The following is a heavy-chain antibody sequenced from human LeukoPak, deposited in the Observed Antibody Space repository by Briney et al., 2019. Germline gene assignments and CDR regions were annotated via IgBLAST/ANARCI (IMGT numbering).Heavy chain of an antibody. CDR3: ARHVDTAMVQGWFDP. Sequence: GESLPTSCKASASSFTSYCIGWVGQMPGKGLEWMGIIYPGDSNTRYSPSFQGQVTISADKSISTAYLQWSSLKASDTAVYYCARHVDTAMVQGWFDPWGQGTLVTVSS. J-gene: IGHJ5*02. D-gene: IGHD5-18*01. CDR1: ASSFTSYC. V-gene: IGHV5-51*01. CDR2: IYPGDSNT.